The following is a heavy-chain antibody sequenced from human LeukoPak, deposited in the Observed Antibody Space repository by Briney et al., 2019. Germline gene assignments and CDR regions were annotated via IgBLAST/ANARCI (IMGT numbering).Heavy chain of an antibody. CDR1: GFSFSSYN. CDR3: ARDLLAVAAMGVALDY. Sequence: GGSLRLSCAASGFSFSSYNMNWVRQTPEKGPEWVANIKQDASEKYYVDSVKGRFTISRDNAKNSLYLQMHSLRAEDTAVYYCARDLLAVAAMGVALDYWGQGTLVTVSS. J-gene: IGHJ4*02. D-gene: IGHD6-19*01. CDR2: IKQDASEK. V-gene: IGHV3-7*01.